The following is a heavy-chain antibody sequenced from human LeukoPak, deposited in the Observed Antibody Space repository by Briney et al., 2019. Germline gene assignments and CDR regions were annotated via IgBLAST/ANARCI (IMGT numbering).Heavy chain of an antibody. V-gene: IGHV4-59*01. D-gene: IGHD1-26*01. CDR3: ARGGSYLARFDY. CDR1: GGSISSYY. Sequence: PSETLSLTCTVSGGSISSYYWSWIRQSPGKGLEWIGYIFYSGSTHYNPSLTSRLTMSVDRPKNQFSLKLSSVTAADTAVYYCARGGSYLARFDYWGQGTPVTVSS. CDR2: IFYSGST. J-gene: IGHJ4*02.